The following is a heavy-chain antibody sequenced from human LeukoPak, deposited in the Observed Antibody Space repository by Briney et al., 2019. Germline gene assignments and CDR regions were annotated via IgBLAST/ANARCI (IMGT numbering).Heavy chain of an antibody. CDR2: ISAYNGDT. D-gene: IGHD2-15*01. V-gene: IGHV1-18*01. CDR1: GYTFTSYA. Sequence: ASVKVSCKASGYTFTSYAISWVRQAPGEGLEWMGWISAYNGDTDYAQKLQGRATMTTDTSTNTAYMELRSLRSDDTAVFYCARQQCRRGSCYWGYYFDYWGQGTLVTVSS. CDR3: ARQQCRRGSCYWGYYFDY. J-gene: IGHJ4*02.